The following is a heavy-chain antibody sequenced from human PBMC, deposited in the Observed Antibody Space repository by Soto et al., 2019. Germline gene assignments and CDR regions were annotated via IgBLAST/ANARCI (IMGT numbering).Heavy chain of an antibody. CDR2: ISYDGNYK. D-gene: IGHD3-22*01. CDR3: GTVSTYYYDSNFDY. CDR1: GFTFSSYG. Sequence: QVQLVESGGGVVQPGRSLRLSCAASGFTFSSYGMHWVRQAPGKGLEWVAIISYDGNYKYYADSVKGRFTISRDNSKNTLYLQMNSLRAEDTAVYYCGTVSTYYYDSNFDYWGQGTLVTVSS. V-gene: IGHV3-30*03. J-gene: IGHJ4*02.